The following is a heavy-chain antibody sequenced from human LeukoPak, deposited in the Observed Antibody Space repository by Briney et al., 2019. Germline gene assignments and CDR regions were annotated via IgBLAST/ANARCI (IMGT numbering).Heavy chain of an antibody. D-gene: IGHD3-22*01. J-gene: IGHJ3*01. CDR2: IKQDGSEK. Sequence: GGSLRLSRTVSGFTFSTYWMTWVRQAPGKGLEWVANIKQDGSEKYYVDSVKGRFTITRDNAKKALYLEMNSLRVEDTALYYCARENYYDSSGNDAFDVWGQGTMVTVSS. CDR1: GFTFSTYW. CDR3: ARENYYDSSGNDAFDV. V-gene: IGHV3-7*04.